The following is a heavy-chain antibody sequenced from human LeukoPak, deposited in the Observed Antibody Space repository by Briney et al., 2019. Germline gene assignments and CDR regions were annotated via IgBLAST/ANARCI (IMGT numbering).Heavy chain of an antibody. D-gene: IGHD1-26*01. CDR2: IISDGSST. J-gene: IGHJ4*02. CDR3: ARFIVGAPDY. V-gene: IGHV3-74*01. Sequence: GGSLRLSCAASGFTFSTYWMHWVRQAPRKGLVWVSRIISDGSSTSYADSVKGRFTISRDNAKSTLYLQMNSLRAEDTAVYYCARFIVGAPDYWGQGTLVTVSS. CDR1: GFTFSTYW.